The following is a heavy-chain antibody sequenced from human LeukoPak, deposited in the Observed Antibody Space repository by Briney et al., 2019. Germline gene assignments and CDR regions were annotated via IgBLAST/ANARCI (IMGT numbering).Heavy chain of an antibody. Sequence: GESLKISCKGFGYSFTSYWIGWVRQIPGKGLEWTGIIYPRDSDTRYSPSFEGQVTISADKSISTAYLQWSSLKASDTAMYYCAKIDYGDYGFDYWGQGTLVTVSS. CDR2: IYPRDSDT. D-gene: IGHD4-17*01. V-gene: IGHV5-51*01. CDR1: GYSFTSYW. CDR3: AKIDYGDYGFDY. J-gene: IGHJ4*02.